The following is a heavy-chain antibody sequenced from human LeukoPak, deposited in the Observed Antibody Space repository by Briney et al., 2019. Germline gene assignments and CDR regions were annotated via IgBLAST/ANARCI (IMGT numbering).Heavy chain of an antibody. CDR3: ARDGRDILTGYFSYYFDY. Sequence: GGSLRLSCVASGFTFSDYSMSWIRQAPGKGLEWVSVIYSGGSTYYADSVKGRFTISRDNSKNTLYLQMNSLRAEDTAVYYCARDGRDILTGYFSYYFDYWGQGTLVTVSS. V-gene: IGHV3-66*01. J-gene: IGHJ4*02. CDR2: IYSGGST. D-gene: IGHD3-9*01. CDR1: GFTFSDYS.